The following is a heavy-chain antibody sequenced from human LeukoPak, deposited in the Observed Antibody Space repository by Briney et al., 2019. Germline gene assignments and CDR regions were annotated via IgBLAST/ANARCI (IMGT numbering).Heavy chain of an antibody. CDR3: ARVDTMLVYFDY. D-gene: IGHD3-22*01. CDR2: INPNSGGT. J-gene: IGHJ4*02. V-gene: IGHV1-2*02. Sequence: ASVKVSCKASGYTFSGYYMHWVRQAPGQGLEWMGWINPNSGGTNYAQKFQGRVTMTRDTSINTAYMELSRLRSDDTAVYYCARVDTMLVYFDYWGQGTLVTVSS. CDR1: GYTFSGYY.